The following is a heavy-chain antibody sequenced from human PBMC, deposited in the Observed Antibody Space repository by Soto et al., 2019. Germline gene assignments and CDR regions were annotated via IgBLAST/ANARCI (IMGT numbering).Heavy chain of an antibody. D-gene: IGHD6-19*01. CDR2: ISHIGSV. Sequence: QVLLQESGPGLVQPSGTLSLSCAVSGVSISSNYYWGWVRQSPGKGLEWLGDISHIGSVNYSPSLMSRFTISMDRSENQFSLKLNSVTAADTAVYYCVRSFGWYAIDYWGQGTLVIVSS. CDR1: GVSISSNYY. V-gene: IGHV4-4*02. CDR3: VRSFGWYAIDY. J-gene: IGHJ4*02.